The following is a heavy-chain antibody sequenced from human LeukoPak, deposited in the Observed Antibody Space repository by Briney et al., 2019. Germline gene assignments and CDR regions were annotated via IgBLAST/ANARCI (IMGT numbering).Heavy chain of an antibody. D-gene: IGHD5-12*01. Sequence: PGGSLRLSCVASGFTFTDYYMSWVRPAPGEGLGWVSYFSSSSRFTTYADSMKGRSTTDTDNPKKSLYLQMNSMRAEDTAVYYCSGGYDSDYFFYYGMDVWGQGDTVTVSS. CDR2: FSSSSRFT. V-gene: IGHV3-11*06. CDR1: GFTFTDYY. J-gene: IGHJ6*02. CDR3: SGGYDSDYFFYYGMDV.